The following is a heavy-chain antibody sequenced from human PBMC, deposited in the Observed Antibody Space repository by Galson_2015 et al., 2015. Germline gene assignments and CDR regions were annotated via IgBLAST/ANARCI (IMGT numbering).Heavy chain of an antibody. CDR3: AREDATDALDI. CDR2: IGSRGKDI. Sequence: SLRLSCAASEFFFSSSEMNWVRQAPGKGLEWVSYIGSRGKDIDYADSVKGRFTISRDNAKNSLYLQMNSLRAEDTAIYYCAREDATDALDIWGQGTMVTVSS. V-gene: IGHV3-48*03. J-gene: IGHJ3*02. CDR1: EFFFSSSE.